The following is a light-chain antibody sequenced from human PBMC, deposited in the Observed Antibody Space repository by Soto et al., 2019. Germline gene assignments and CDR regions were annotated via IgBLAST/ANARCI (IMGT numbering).Light chain of an antibody. CDR1: SSDIGNYVF. V-gene: IGLV2-14*01. CDR2: EVS. Sequence: QSALTQPASVSGSPGQSITISCSGTSSDIGNYVFVSWYQQHPGKAPKLMIYEVSNRPSGVSDRFSGSKSGNTASLTISGLQAEDEGDYYCSSYTSSSTWVFGGGTKLTVL. J-gene: IGLJ3*02. CDR3: SSYTSSSTWV.